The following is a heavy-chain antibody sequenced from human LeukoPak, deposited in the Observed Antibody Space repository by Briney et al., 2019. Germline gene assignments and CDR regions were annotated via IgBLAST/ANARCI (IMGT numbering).Heavy chain of an antibody. J-gene: IGHJ5*02. CDR2: INAGNGDA. V-gene: IGHV1-3*01. CDR3: GKSAPSGFDP. CDR1: GYTFTTYA. Sequence: GVSVKVSCKASGYTFTTYAIHWVRQAPGRSLGWMGRINAGNGDAKYSQNFHDRITITRDTSASTVYMELTSLRSEDTAVYYCGKSAPSGFDPWGQGTLVTVSS.